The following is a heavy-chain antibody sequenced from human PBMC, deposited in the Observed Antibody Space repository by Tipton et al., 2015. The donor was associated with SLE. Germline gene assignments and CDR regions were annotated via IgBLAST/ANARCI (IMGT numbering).Heavy chain of an antibody. D-gene: IGHD2-2*01. J-gene: IGHJ2*01. Sequence: SLRLSCTASGFTFGDYAMSWVRQAPGKGLEWVGFIRSKAYGGTTEYAASVKGRFTISRDDSKSIAYLQMNSLKTEDTAVYYCTRDNGPAAPPCDWYFDLWGRGTLVTVSS. CDR1: GFTFGDYA. CDR3: TRDNGPAAPPCDWYFDL. CDR2: IRSKAYGGTT. V-gene: IGHV3-49*04.